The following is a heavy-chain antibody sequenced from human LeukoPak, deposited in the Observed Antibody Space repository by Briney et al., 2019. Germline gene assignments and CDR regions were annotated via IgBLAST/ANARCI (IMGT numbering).Heavy chain of an antibody. J-gene: IGHJ5*01. V-gene: IGHV4-38-2*01. CDR1: DYSITSGDY. CDR3: ARNMSTEGWFDS. CDR2: IYNSVST. D-gene: IGHD5/OR15-5a*01. Sequence: SETLSLTCVVSDYSITSGDYWAWIRQPPGKALEWIGSIYNSVSTSYNPSLKSRVTMSVDPSKNQFSLNLRSVTAADTAVYFCARNMSTEGWFDSWGRGTLVTVSS.